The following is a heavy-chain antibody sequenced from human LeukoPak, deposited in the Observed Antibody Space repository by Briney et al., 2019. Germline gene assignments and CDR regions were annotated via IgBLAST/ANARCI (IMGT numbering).Heavy chain of an antibody. Sequence: AGGSLRLSCAASGFTFSSYAMSWVRQAPGKGLEWVSAISGSGGSTYYADSVKGRFTISRDNSKNTLYLQMNSLRAEDTAVYYGAKDRSSGWYLDAFDIWGQGTMVTVSS. CDR3: AKDRSSGWYLDAFDI. V-gene: IGHV3-23*01. D-gene: IGHD6-19*01. CDR1: GFTFSSYA. CDR2: ISGSGGST. J-gene: IGHJ3*02.